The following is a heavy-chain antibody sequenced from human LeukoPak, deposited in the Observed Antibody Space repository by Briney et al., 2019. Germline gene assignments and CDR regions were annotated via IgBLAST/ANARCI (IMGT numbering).Heavy chain of an antibody. CDR3: ARERPATGDILTGYYDAFDI. Sequence: GGSLRLSCEASGFTFTTYSMTWVRQAPGKGLEWVSIISSGSSAIFSADALKGRFTISRDNSKNTLYLQMNSLRAEDTAVYYCARERPATGDILTGYYDAFDIWGQGTMVTVSS. CDR1: GFTFTTYS. J-gene: IGHJ3*02. D-gene: IGHD3-9*01. V-gene: IGHV3-21*04. CDR2: ISSGSSAI.